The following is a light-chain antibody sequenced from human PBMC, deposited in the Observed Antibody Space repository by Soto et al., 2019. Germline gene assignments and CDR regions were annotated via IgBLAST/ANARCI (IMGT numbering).Light chain of an antibody. CDR1: QGVNSN. CDR2: GAS. V-gene: IGKV3-15*01. CDR3: QHYNTWPWT. Sequence: ETVRTQSPATLSVSPGERATLSCSASQGVNSNLAWYQQKLGQAPRVLIYGASTRATGIPARFSGSGSGTEFILTISSLQSEDFAVYYCQHYNTWPWTFGQGTKVDIK. J-gene: IGKJ1*01.